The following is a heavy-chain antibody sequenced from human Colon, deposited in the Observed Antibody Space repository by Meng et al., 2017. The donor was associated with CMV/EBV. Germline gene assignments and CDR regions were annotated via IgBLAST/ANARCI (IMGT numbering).Heavy chain of an antibody. J-gene: IGHJ4*02. CDR3: SRDPRTLDY. CDR1: GFTFSDYY. Sequence: QVQLVAVGGALVQAGGCLRLSCAASGFTFSDYYMSWLRQAPGKGPEWVSYISGSSTDIKYVDSVKGRFTISRDNAKNSLYLQMNSLRADDTAVYYCSRDPRTLDYWGQGTLVTASS. V-gene: IGHV3-11*05. CDR2: ISGSSTDI.